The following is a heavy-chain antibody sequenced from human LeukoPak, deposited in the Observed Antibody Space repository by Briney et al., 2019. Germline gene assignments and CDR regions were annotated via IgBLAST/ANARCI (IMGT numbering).Heavy chain of an antibody. CDR2: VKSKADGGAT. V-gene: IGHV3-15*01. CDR3: AKTYYSDGSGYFSAYYFDY. CDR1: VLSFNNAW. J-gene: IGHJ4*02. Sequence: VGPLRLSCAASVLSFNNAWMSCVRQEPGKGMEWVVHVKSKADGGATDYAAPVKGRVTISRDDSKATVYLELNSLNTEDTAVYYCAKTYYSDGSGYFSAYYFDYWGQGTLVTVPS. D-gene: IGHD3-22*01.